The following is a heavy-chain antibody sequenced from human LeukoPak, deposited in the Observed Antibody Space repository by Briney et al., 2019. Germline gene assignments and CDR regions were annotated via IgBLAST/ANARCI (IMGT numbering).Heavy chain of an antibody. Sequence: ASETLSLTCTVSGGFISSYYWSWIRQPPGKGLEWIGYIYYSGSTNYNPSLKSRVTISVDTSKNQFSLKLSSVTAADTAVYYCARGGDYGDNWFDPWGQGTLVTVSS. CDR1: GGFISSYY. J-gene: IGHJ5*02. D-gene: IGHD4-17*01. V-gene: IGHV4-59*01. CDR3: ARGGDYGDNWFDP. CDR2: IYYSGST.